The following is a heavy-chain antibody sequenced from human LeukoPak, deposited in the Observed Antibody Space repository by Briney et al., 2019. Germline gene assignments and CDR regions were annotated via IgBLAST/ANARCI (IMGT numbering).Heavy chain of an antibody. Sequence: PGGSLRLSCAASGFTFSNAWMNWVRQAPGKGLEWVSYISSSGSIKHYADSVKGRFTISRDNAKNSLYLQMNSLRAEDTAVYYCARARYTSGWETLDYWGQGTLVTVSS. CDR2: ISSSGSIK. V-gene: IGHV3-48*04. D-gene: IGHD6-19*01. J-gene: IGHJ4*02. CDR1: GFTFSNAW. CDR3: ARARYTSGWETLDY.